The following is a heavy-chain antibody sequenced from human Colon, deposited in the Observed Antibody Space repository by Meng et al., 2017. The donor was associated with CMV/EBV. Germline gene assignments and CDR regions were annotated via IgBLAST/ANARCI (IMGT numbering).Heavy chain of an antibody. J-gene: IGHJ4*02. V-gene: IGHV3-15*01. CDR2: IKNNIGGGTT. Sequence: GFNFVSAGVSWVRQAAGEELEWVGHIKNNIGGGTTDYAAPVKGRITISRNDSENTVYLEMNSRKSEDTAVYYCTADFARTLAGFDYWGQGALVTVSS. CDR3: TADFARTLAGFDY. CDR1: GFNFVSAG. D-gene: IGHD1-1*01.